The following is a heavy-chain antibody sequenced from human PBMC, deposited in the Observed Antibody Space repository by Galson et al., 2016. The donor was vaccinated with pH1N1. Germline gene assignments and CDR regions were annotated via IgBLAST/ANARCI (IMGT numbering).Heavy chain of an antibody. CDR1: GGSFSGHY. Sequence: LSLTCALYGGSFSGHYWSWIRQSPGKGLEWIGEISQSGRSDYNPSLEGRVTVSIDTSMNQFSLNLMSVAAADTAVYYCARHSTSGFPGIEVAARRRPFDIWGPGTMVIVSS. CDR3: ARHSTSGFPGIEVAARRRPFDI. V-gene: IGHV4-34*01. D-gene: IGHD6-19*01. CDR2: ISQSGRS. J-gene: IGHJ3*02.